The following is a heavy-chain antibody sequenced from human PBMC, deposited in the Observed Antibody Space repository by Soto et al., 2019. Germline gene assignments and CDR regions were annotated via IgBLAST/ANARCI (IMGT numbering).Heavy chain of an antibody. CDR1: GGSISSSSYY. V-gene: IGHV4-39*01. D-gene: IGHD3-10*01. CDR3: ASLRELLSYYFDY. J-gene: IGHJ4*02. CDR2: IYYSGST. Sequence: QLQLQESGPGLVKPSETLSLTCTVSGGSISSSSYYWGWIRQPPGKGLEWIGSIYYSGSTYYNPSLKSRVTISVDTSKNQFSLKLSSVTAADTAVYYCASLRELLSYYFDYWGQGTLVTVSS.